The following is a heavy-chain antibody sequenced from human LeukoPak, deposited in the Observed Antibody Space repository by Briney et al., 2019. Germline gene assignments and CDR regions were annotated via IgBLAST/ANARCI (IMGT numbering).Heavy chain of an antibody. CDR2: ISRGGAYT. CDR3: SKKGQADNDGKPD. Sequence: GGSLRLSCAASGFTFGTYDMYWIRQAPGKGLECVSSISRGGAYTYYADSVKGRFTVSRDDPRNTLYLQMNSLRAEDTAVYYCSKKGQADNDGKPDWGQGTLVTVSS. J-gene: IGHJ4*02. CDR1: GFTFGTYD. D-gene: IGHD1-1*01. V-gene: IGHV3-23*01.